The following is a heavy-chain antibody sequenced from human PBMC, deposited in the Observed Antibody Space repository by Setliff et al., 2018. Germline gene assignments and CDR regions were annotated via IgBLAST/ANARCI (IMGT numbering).Heavy chain of an antibody. V-gene: IGHV1-3*01. J-gene: IGHJ6*02. Sequence: ASVKVSCKASGYTFTSYAMHWVRQAPGQGLEWMGWINAGNGNTKYSQKFQGRVTITRDTSASTAYMELSSLRSEDTAVYYCARDPASSGYDTYYYYYYGMDVWGQGTTVTVSS. CDR3: ARDPASSGYDTYYYYYYGMDV. CDR2: INAGNGNT. D-gene: IGHD5-12*01. CDR1: GYTFTSYA.